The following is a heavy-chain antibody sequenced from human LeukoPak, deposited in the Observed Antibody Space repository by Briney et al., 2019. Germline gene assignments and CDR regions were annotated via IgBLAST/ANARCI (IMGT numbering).Heavy chain of an antibody. Sequence: SQTLSLTCTVSGASISSGRYYWSWIRHLPGKGLEWIAYIYYSGSTYYNPSLKSRVTISIDTSNNQFSLNLISVTAADTAVYYCARGTMMVGPWGQGTLVTVSS. J-gene: IGHJ5*02. D-gene: IGHD3-22*01. CDR3: ARGTMMVGP. V-gene: IGHV4-31*03. CDR2: IYYSGST. CDR1: GASISSGRYY.